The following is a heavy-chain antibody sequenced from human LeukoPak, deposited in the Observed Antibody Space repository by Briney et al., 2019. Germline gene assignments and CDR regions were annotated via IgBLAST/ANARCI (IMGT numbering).Heavy chain of an antibody. CDR3: ARDLRASIAARPAY. V-gene: IGHV3-48*03. D-gene: IGHD6-6*01. J-gene: IGHJ4*02. CDR1: GFTFSTYE. CDR2: ISSSGSTI. Sequence: GGSLRLSCAASGFTFSTYEMNWVRQAPGKGLEWVSYISSSGSTIYYADSVKGRLTISRDNARESLYLQMNSLRAEDTAVYYCARDLRASIAARPAYWGQGTLVTVSS.